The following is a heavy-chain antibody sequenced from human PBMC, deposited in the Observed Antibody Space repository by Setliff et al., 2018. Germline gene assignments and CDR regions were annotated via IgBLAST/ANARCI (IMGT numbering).Heavy chain of an antibody. CDR3: ARDVDYSGPEYYYGMDV. J-gene: IGHJ6*02. CDR2: MSGTGGST. V-gene: IGHV3-23*01. Sequence: GGSLRLSCAASGFTFSSYAMSWVRQAPGKGLEWVSAMSGTGGSTYYADSMKGRFTIHRDNSKNTLYLQMNSLRAEDTAVYYCARDVDYSGPEYYYGMDVWGQGTTVTVSS. CDR1: GFTFSSYA. D-gene: IGHD4-4*01.